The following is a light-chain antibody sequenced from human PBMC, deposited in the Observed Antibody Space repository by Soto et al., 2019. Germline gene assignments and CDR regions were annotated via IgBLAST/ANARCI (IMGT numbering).Light chain of an antibody. J-gene: IGKJ1*01. CDR2: GAS. Sequence: EIVLTQSPGTLSLSPGERATLSCRASQSVSSNYLAWYQQKPGQAPRLLIYGASTRATGIPDRFSGSGSGTDFTRTISRLEPEDFAVYYCQQYANSPPTFGQGTKVEIK. CDR3: QQYANSPPT. CDR1: QSVSSNY. V-gene: IGKV3-20*01.